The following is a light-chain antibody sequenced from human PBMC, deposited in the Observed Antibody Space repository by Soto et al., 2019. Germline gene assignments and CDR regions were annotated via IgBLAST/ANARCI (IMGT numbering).Light chain of an antibody. CDR3: QRYGSSSSWT. CDR1: QSVSTSY. Sequence: ESVLTQSPGTLSLSPGERATLSCRASQSVSTSYLAWYQQKPGQAPRLLIYGASSRATGIPDRFSGSGSGTDFTLTINRLEPEDFAVYYCQRYGSSSSWTFGQGTKVEIK. J-gene: IGKJ1*01. CDR2: GAS. V-gene: IGKV3-20*01.